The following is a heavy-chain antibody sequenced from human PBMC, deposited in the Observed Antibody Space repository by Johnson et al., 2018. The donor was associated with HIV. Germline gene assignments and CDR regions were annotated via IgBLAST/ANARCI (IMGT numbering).Heavy chain of an antibody. CDR3: ARDISSCYHALDS. J-gene: IGHJ3*02. CDR2: ISSSGSTI. CDR1: GFTFSDYY. Sequence: QVQLVESGGGLVKPGGSLRLSCAASGFTFSDYYVSWIRQAPGKGLEWVSYISSSGSTIYCPESVKGRFTISRDSAKNSLYLQMNSLRAEDTALYYCARDISSCYHALDSWGQGTMVTVSS. V-gene: IGHV3-11*01. D-gene: IGHD3-22*01.